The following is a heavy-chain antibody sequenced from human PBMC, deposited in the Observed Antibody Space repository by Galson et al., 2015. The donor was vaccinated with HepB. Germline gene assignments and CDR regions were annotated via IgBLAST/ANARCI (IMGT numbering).Heavy chain of an antibody. CDR2: ISYDGSNK. D-gene: IGHD3-22*01. V-gene: IGHV3-30*18. CDR3: AKAGNYYDSSVRGGMDV. CDR1: GFTFSSYG. J-gene: IGHJ6*02. Sequence: SLRLSCAASGFTFSSYGMHWVRQAPGKGLEWVAVISYDGSNKYYADSVKGRFTISGDNSKNTLYLQMNSLRAEDTAVYYCAKAGNYYDSSVRGGMDVWGQGTTVTVSS.